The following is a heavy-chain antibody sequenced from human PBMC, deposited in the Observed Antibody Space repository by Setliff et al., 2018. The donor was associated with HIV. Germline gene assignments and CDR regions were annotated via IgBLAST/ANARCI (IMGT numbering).Heavy chain of an antibody. CDR3: ARNQDIDMANDAFDM. CDR1: GYTFTRYF. Sequence: VKVSCKASGYTFTRYFMHWVRQAPGQGLEWMGRISPHNGGTTYALQFQGRVTMTRDTSMSTIYMELRRLRSDDTAVYFCARNQDIDMANDAFDMWGQGTMVTVSS. CDR2: ISPHNGGT. D-gene: IGHD2-15*01. J-gene: IGHJ3*02. V-gene: IGHV1-2*06.